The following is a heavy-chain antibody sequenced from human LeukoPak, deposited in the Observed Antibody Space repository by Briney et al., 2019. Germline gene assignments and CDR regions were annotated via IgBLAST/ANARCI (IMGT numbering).Heavy chain of an antibody. D-gene: IGHD3-10*01. CDR1: GFTFSSYA. CDR3: AKDSKPLVRGIDY. J-gene: IGHJ4*02. Sequence: GGSLRLSCAASGFTFSSYAMSWVRQAPGKGLEWVPAISGSGGSTYYADSVKGRFTISRDKSKNTLYLQMNSLRAEDTAVYYCAKDSKPLVRGIDYWGQGTLVTVSS. V-gene: IGHV3-23*01. CDR2: ISGSGGST.